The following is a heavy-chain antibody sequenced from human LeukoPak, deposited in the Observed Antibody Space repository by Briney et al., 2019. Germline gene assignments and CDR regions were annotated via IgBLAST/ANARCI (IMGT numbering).Heavy chain of an antibody. D-gene: IGHD6-13*01. Sequence: GGSLRLSCGASGFTFRTYAMSWVRQAPGKGLEWVSGISDGGGRTFYAESVKDRFTVSRDNSKNTLYLRMSSLRAEDTAIYYCTKNQILDDTGSWYAYWGQGTLVTVSS. V-gene: IGHV3-23*01. CDR2: ISDGGGRT. CDR1: GFTFRTYA. J-gene: IGHJ4*02. CDR3: TKNQILDDTGSWYAY.